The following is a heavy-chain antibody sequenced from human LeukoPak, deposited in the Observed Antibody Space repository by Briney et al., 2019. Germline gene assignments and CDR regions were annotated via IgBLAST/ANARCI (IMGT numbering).Heavy chain of an antibody. J-gene: IGHJ1*01. CDR3: AKAQYSSSSEYFQH. CDR2: ISSSGSTI. V-gene: IGHV3-11*01. Sequence: GGSLRLSCAASGFTFSDYYMSWIRQAPGKGLEWVSYISSSGSTIYYADSVKGRFTISRDNAKNSLYLQMNSLRAEDTALYYCAKAQYSSSSEYFQHWGQGTPVTVSS. D-gene: IGHD6-13*01. CDR1: GFTFSDYY.